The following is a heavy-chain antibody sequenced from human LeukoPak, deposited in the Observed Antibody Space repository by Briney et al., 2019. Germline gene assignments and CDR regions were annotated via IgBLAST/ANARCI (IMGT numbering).Heavy chain of an antibody. CDR1: GFTFSNAW. CDR3: ARDLDSSGFFPGDY. D-gene: IGHD3-22*01. J-gene: IGHJ4*02. Sequence: PGGSLRLSCAASGFTFSNAWMSWVRQAPGKGLEWVSSISSSSSYIYYADSVKGRFTISRDNAKNSLYLQMNSLRAEDTAVYYCARDLDSSGFFPGDYWGQGTLVTVSS. CDR2: ISSSSSYI. V-gene: IGHV3-21*01.